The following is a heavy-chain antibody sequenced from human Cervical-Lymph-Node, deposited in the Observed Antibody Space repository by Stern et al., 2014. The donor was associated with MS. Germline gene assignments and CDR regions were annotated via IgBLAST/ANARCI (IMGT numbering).Heavy chain of an antibody. CDR3: STFVVY. V-gene: IGHV3-11*01. CDR1: GSNFSDYY. CDR2: ISSSGTTI. Sequence: EQLVESGGGLVKPGGSLRLSCTASGSNFSDYYINWIRQAPGKGLEWVSYISSSGTTIFYADSVKGRFTISRDNAKKSVYLEMNSLRAEDTAVFYCSTFVVYWGQGTLVTVSS. J-gene: IGHJ4*02.